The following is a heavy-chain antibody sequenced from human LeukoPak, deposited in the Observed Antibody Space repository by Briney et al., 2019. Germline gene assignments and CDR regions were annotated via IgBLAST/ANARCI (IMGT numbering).Heavy chain of an antibody. CDR2: IYYSGST. D-gene: IGHD2-15*01. CDR1: GGSVSSGSYY. Sequence: SKTLSLTCTVSGGSVSSGSYYWSWIRQPPGKGLEWIGYIYYSGSTNYNPSLKSRVTISVDTSKNQFSLKLSSVNAADTAVYYCARDSDLGYCSGGSCNYYFDYWGQGTLVTVSS. J-gene: IGHJ4*02. V-gene: IGHV4-61*01. CDR3: ARDSDLGYCSGGSCNYYFDY.